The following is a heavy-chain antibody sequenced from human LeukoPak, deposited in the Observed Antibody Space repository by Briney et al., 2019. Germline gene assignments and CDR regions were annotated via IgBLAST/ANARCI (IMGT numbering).Heavy chain of an antibody. Sequence: ASVKVSCKASGYTFTEYFIHWVRQAPGQGLECMGWFNPSSGDTNYAQKYQGRVTMTRDTSISTAYMELSWLTSDDTAVYYCARADHGTRSNGFYTLDYWGQGTLVTVPS. CDR2: FNPSSGDT. CDR1: GYTFTEYF. D-gene: IGHD2-2*02. V-gene: IGHV1-2*02. J-gene: IGHJ4*02. CDR3: ARADHGTRSNGFYTLDY.